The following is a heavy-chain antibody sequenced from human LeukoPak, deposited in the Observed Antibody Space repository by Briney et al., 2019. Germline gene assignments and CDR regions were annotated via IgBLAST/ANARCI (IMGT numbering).Heavy chain of an antibody. D-gene: IGHD3-10*01. CDR1: GGSISSSSYS. CDR2: IYYSGST. Sequence: SETLSLTCTVSGGSISSSSYSWGWVRQPPGKGLEWIGSIYYSGSTYCNPSLKSRVTISVDTSKNQFSLKLSSVTAADTAVYYCARLVLYYGSGSYYYFDYWGQGTLVTVSS. CDR3: ARLVLYYGSGSYYYFDY. V-gene: IGHV4-39*01. J-gene: IGHJ4*02.